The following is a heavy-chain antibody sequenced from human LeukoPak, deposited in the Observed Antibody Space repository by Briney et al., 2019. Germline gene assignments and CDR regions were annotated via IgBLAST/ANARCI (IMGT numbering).Heavy chain of an antibody. CDR3: ARDANCDFWSGHNYYYYMDV. CDR2: INPSGGST. CDR1: GYTFTSYY. J-gene: IGHJ6*03. D-gene: IGHD3-3*01. Sequence: ASVKVSCKASGYTFTSYYMHWVRQAPGQGLEWMGIINPSGGSTSYAQKFQGRVTMTRDTSTSTVYMELSSLRSEDTAVYYCARDANCDFWSGHNYYYYMDVWGKGTTVTVSS. V-gene: IGHV1-46*01.